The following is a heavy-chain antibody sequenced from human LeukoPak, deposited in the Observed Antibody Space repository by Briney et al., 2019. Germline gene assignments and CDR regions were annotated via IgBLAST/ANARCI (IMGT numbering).Heavy chain of an antibody. D-gene: IGHD6-19*01. CDR2: IYSGGSR. CDR1: GFSVSSNY. V-gene: IGHV3-53*01. CDR3: ARDSRDSSGWYFDY. J-gene: IGHJ4*02. Sequence: GGSLRLSYAASGFSVSSNYMSRVRQAPGKGLEWVSVIYSGGSRYYADSVKGRFTISRDNSKNTLYLQMNSLRAEDTAVYYCARDSRDSSGWYFDYWGQGTLVTVSS.